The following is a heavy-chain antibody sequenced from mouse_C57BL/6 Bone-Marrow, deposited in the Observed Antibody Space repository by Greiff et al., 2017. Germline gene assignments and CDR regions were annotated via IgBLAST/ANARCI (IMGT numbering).Heavy chain of an antibody. CDR1: GYTFTSYW. J-gene: IGHJ3*01. D-gene: IGHD3-2*02. CDR2: IDPSDSET. CDR3: AREDSSGYSFAY. Sequence: QQSCKASGYTFTSYWMHWVKQRPIQGLEWIGNIDPSDSETHYNQKFKDKATLTVDKSSSTAYMQLSSLTSEDSAVYYCAREDSSGYSFAYWGQGTLVTVSA. V-gene: IGHV1-52*01.